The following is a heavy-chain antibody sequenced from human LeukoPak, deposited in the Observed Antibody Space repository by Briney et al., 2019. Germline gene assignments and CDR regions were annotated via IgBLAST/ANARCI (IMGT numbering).Heavy chain of an antibody. J-gene: IGHJ3*02. CDR2: ISSGSSSI. D-gene: IGHD1-26*01. Sequence: GGSLRLSCAASGFTFSTYSMNWVRQAPGKGLEWISYISSGSSSISYADSVKGRFTIPRDNAKDSLYLQMNSLRDEDTAVYYCARDPPGATKRVAFDIWGQGTVVTVSS. V-gene: IGHV3-48*02. CDR1: GFTFSTYS. CDR3: ARDPPGATKRVAFDI.